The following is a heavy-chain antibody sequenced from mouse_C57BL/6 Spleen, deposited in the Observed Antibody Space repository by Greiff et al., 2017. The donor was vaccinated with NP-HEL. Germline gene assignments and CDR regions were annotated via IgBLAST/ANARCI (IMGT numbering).Heavy chain of an antibody. D-gene: IGHD1-1*01. CDR2: ISSGSSTI. V-gene: IGHV5-17*01. J-gene: IGHJ4*01. Sequence: EVKVVESGGGLVKPGGSLKLSCAASGFTFSDYGMHWVRQAPEKGLEWVAYISSGSSTIYYADTVKGRFTISRDNAKNTLFLQMTSLRSEDTAMYYCARKELYYYGRNYAMDYWGQGTSVTVSS. CDR1: GFTFSDYG. CDR3: ARKELYYYGRNYAMDY.